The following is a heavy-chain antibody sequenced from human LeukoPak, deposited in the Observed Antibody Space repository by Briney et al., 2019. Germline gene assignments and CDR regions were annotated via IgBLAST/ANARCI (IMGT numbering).Heavy chain of an antibody. J-gene: IGHJ4*02. Sequence: GGSLRLSCAASGFTFSSYAMSWVRQAPGKGLEWVSAISGSGGSTYYADSAKGRFTISRDNSKNTLYLQMNSLRAEDTAVYYCAKGRDFWSGSHYWGQGTLVTVSS. V-gene: IGHV3-23*01. CDR1: GFTFSSYA. CDR3: AKGRDFWSGSHY. D-gene: IGHD3-3*01. CDR2: ISGSGGST.